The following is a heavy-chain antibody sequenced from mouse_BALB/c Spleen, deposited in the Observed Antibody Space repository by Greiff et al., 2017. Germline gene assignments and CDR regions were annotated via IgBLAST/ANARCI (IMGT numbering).Heavy chain of an antibody. CDR2: IWSGGST. D-gene: IGHD2-1*01. V-gene: IGHV2-2*02. CDR3: ARKRDYYGNYCAMDY. Sequence: VQVVESGPGLVAPSQSLSITCTVSGFSLTSYGVHWVRQSPGKGLEWLGVIWSGGSTDYNAAFISRLSISKDNSKSQVFFKMNSLQANDTAIYYCARKRDYYGNYCAMDYWGQGTSVTVSS. CDR1: GFSLTSYG. J-gene: IGHJ4*01.